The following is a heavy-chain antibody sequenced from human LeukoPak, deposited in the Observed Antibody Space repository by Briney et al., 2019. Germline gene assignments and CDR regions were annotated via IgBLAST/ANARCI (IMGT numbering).Heavy chain of an antibody. CDR3: ARDFSPRPYVWGSLGYP. V-gene: IGHV3-30*04. CDR1: GFTFSSYA. D-gene: IGHD3-16*01. Sequence: PGRSLRLSCAASGFTFSSYAMHWVRQAPGKGLEWLAVISYDGSNKYYADSVKGRFTISRDNSKNTLYLQMNSLRAEDTAVYYCARDFSPRPYVWGSLGYPWGQGTLVTVSS. J-gene: IGHJ5*02. CDR2: ISYDGSNK.